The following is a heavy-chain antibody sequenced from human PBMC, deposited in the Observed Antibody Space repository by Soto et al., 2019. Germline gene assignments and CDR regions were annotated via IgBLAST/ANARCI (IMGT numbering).Heavy chain of an antibody. V-gene: IGHV6-1*01. J-gene: IGHJ5*01. Sequence: SQTLSLTCAISGDSVSGNCVTWNWIRQSPSRGLEWLGRTYYRSKWYSDYAVSVKGRVTINPDTSKNQFSLQLNSVTPEDTAVYYCVRLIGNSWLDSWGQGTLVTVSS. CDR3: VRLIGNSWLDS. CDR2: TYYRSKWYS. CDR1: GDSVSGNCVT. D-gene: IGHD2-8*01.